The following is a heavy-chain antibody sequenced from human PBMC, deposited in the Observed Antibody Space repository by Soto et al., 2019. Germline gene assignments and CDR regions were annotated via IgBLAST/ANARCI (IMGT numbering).Heavy chain of an antibody. CDR3: ARYYDSSGYYYFDY. CDR1: GGTLSSYA. J-gene: IGHJ4*02. D-gene: IGHD3-22*01. Sequence: SVKVSCKASGGTLSSYAISWVRQAPGQGLEWMGGIIPIFGTANYAQKFQGRVTITADESTSTAYMGLSSLRSEDTAVYYCARYYDSSGYYYFDYWGQGTLVTVSS. CDR2: IIPIFGTA. V-gene: IGHV1-69*13.